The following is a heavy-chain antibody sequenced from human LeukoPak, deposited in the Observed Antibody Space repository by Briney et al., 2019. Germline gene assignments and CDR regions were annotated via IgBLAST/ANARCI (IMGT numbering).Heavy chain of an antibody. CDR2: INPNSGGT. V-gene: IGHV1-2*02. Sequence: ASVKVSCKASGYTFTGYYMHWVRQAPGQGLEWMGWINPNSGGTNYAQKFQGRVTMTRDTSISTAYMELSRLRSDDTAVYYCARCHLRSSRQVPGDYWGQGTLVTVSS. CDR1: GYTFTGYY. CDR3: ARCHLRSSRQVPGDY. D-gene: IGHD6-13*01. J-gene: IGHJ4*02.